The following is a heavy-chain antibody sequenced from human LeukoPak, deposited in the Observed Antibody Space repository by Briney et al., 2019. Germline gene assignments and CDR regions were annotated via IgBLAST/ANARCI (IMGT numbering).Heavy chain of an antibody. Sequence: SETLSLTCTVSSGSIINSNYYWGWIRQPPGKGLEWIGSIFYSGSTDYNPSLKSRVTISVDTSKNQFSLKLNSVTAADTAVYFCARYYGSGRDSDHRGQGTLVTVSS. D-gene: IGHD3-10*01. CDR2: IFYSGST. J-gene: IGHJ5*02. CDR1: SGSIINSNYY. CDR3: ARYYGSGRDSDH. V-gene: IGHV4-39*01.